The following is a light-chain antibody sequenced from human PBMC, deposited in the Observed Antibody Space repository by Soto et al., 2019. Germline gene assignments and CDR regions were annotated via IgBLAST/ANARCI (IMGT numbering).Light chain of an antibody. V-gene: IGKV4-1*01. CDR3: QQYYNTPWT. CDR1: QSLLYSSNNKNY. Sequence: DIVMTQSPDSLAVSLGERATINCKSSQSLLYSSNNKNYLAWYQQKPGQPPKLLIDWASTRESGVPDRFSGSGSGTDFTLTISSLQAEDVAVYYCQQYYNTPWTFGQGTKVEIK. J-gene: IGKJ1*01. CDR2: WAS.